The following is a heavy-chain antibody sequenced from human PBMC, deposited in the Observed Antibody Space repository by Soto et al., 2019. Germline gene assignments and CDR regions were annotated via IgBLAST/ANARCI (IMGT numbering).Heavy chain of an antibody. V-gene: IGHV3-33*01. Sequence: GGSLRLSCAASGFTFSSYGMHWVRQAPGKGLEWVAVKWYDGSNKYYADSVKGRFTISRDNSKNTLYLQMNSLRAEDTAVYYCARGVTMVREMGNWFDPWGQGTLVTVSS. CDR3: ARGVTMVREMGNWFDP. CDR2: KWYDGSNK. D-gene: IGHD3-10*01. J-gene: IGHJ5*02. CDR1: GFTFSSYG.